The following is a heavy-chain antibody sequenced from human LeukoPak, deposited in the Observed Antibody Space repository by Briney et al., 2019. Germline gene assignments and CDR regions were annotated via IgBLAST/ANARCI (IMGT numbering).Heavy chain of an antibody. V-gene: IGHV3-11*05. Sequence: PGGSLRLSCAASGFTLSDYYMSWIRQAPGKGLEWVSYISSSSTYTNYADSVKGRFTISRDNAKNSLYLQMNSLRAEDTAVYYCARDLEAANTYYFDYWGQGTMVTVSS. J-gene: IGHJ4*02. CDR3: ARDLEAANTYYFDY. CDR2: ISSSSTYT. CDR1: GFTLSDYY. D-gene: IGHD6-13*01.